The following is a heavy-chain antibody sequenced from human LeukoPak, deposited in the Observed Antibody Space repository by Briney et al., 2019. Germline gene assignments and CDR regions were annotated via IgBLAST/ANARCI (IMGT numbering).Heavy chain of an antibody. CDR3: GRDRPTGYYDY. CDR1: SYSISSGYY. D-gene: IGHD3-9*01. Sequence: SETLSLTCTVSSYSISSGYYWGWIRQPPGKWLEWIASINHSGITYYNPSLKSRVTISVDTSKNQFSLKVTSVTAADTAVYYCGRDRPTGYYDYWGQGTLVTVSS. J-gene: IGHJ4*02. V-gene: IGHV4-38-2*02. CDR2: INHSGIT.